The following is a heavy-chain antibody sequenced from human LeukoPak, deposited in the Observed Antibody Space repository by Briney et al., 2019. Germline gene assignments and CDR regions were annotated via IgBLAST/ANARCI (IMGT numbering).Heavy chain of an antibody. J-gene: IGHJ4*02. D-gene: IGHD6-19*01. CDR1: GFTFRTSD. Sequence: PGGSLRLSCAASGFTFRTSDMHWVRQASGKGLEWVSAIGSTGDTYYPVSVKGRFTISRDNSKNSLYLQMNSLRAEDTAVYYCARGGWYFDYWGQGTLVTVSS. V-gene: IGHV3-13*04. CDR3: ARGGWYFDY. CDR2: IGSTGDT.